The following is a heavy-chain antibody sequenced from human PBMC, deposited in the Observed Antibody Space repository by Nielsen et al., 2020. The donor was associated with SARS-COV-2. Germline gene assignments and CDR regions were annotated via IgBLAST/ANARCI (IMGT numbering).Heavy chain of an antibody. J-gene: IGHJ4*02. D-gene: IGHD3-3*01. CDR2: INSGGSTI. V-gene: IGHV3-48*03. CDR1: GFTFSRYE. Sequence: GESLKISCAASGFTFSRYEMNWVRQAPGKGLEWVSYINSGGSTIYYADSVKGRFTISRDNSKNTLYLQMNSLRAEDTAVYYCAKDLDYDFWSGYYWGQGTLVTVSS. CDR3: AKDLDYDFWSGYY.